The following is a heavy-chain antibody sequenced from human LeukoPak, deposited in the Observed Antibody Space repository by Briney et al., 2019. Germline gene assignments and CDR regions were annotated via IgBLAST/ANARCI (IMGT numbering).Heavy chain of an antibody. V-gene: IGHV4-61*02. CDR3: ARGGNYYDSSGYYYFDY. J-gene: IGHJ4*02. CDR1: GGSISSGSYY. D-gene: IGHD3-22*01. Sequence: SETLSLTCTVSGGSISSGSYYWSWIRQPAGKGLVWIGRIYTSGSTNYNPSLKSRVTISVDTSKNQFSLKLSSVTAADTAVYYCARGGNYYDSSGYYYFDYWGQGTLVTVSS. CDR2: IYTSGST.